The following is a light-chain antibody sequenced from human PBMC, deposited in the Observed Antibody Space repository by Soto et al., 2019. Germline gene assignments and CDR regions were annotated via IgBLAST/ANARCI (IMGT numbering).Light chain of an antibody. CDR3: QQRSNWPLT. CDR1: QSVGTN. J-gene: IGKJ4*01. Sequence: VMTQSPATLSVSPGERATLSCRASQSVGTNIAWYQQRPGQPPTLLIYGASTRATDIPARFSGSGSGTDFTLTISSLEPEDFAVYYCQQRSNWPLTFGGGTKVDI. V-gene: IGKV3-11*01. CDR2: GAS.